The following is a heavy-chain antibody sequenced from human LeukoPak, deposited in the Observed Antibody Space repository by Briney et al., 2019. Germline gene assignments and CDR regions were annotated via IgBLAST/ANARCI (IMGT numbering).Heavy chain of an antibody. V-gene: IGHV3-23*01. CDR3: TKLKEYCSTSSCSLYYFDS. J-gene: IGHJ4*02. CDR2: ISAYSGST. D-gene: IGHD2-2*01. CDR1: GFTVNSYA. Sequence: QAGGSLRLSCAASGFTVNSYALTWVRQAPGKGLEWDSTISAYSGSTLYADSVKGRFTISRDISKNTLYLQMSSLRAEDTAVYYCTKLKEYCSTSSCSLYYFDSWGQGTLVTVSS.